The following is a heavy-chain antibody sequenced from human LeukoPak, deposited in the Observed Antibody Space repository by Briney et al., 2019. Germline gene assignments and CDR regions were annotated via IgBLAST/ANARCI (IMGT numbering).Heavy chain of an antibody. CDR1: GFTFSSYW. Sequence: GGSLRLSCAASGFTFSSYWMHWVRQAPGKGLVWVSRINSDGSSTSYADSVKGRFTISRDNAKNTLYLQMNSLRAEDTALYYCAKGNGRYYYDSSGYYSYYFDYWGQGTLVTVSS. D-gene: IGHD3-22*01. V-gene: IGHV3-74*01. CDR3: AKGNGRYYYDSSGYYSYYFDY. J-gene: IGHJ4*02. CDR2: INSDGSST.